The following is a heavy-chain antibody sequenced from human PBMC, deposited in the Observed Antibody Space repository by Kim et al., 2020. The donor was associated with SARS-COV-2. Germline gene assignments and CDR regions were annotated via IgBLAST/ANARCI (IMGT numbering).Heavy chain of an antibody. CDR3: ARDGGSGLDY. J-gene: IGHJ4*02. CDR1: GGSISSSSYY. V-gene: IGHV4-39*07. D-gene: IGHD2-15*01. Sequence: SETLSLTCTVSGGSISSSSYYWDWIRQPPGKGLEWIGSIYYSGSTYYNPSLKSRVTISVDTSKNQFSLKLSSVTAADTAVYYCARDGGSGLDYWGQGTLVTVSS. CDR2: IYYSGST.